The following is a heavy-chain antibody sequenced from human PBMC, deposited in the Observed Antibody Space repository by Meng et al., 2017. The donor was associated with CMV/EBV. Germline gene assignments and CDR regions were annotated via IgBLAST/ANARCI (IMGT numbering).Heavy chain of an antibody. V-gene: IGHV4-4*02. CDR3: ASEVGATTAFDY. Sequence: CAVSGGFIRRSNWWSWGRQRPGKGLEWIGEIYHSGSTKYNPSLKSRVTISVDKSKNQFSLKLSSVTAEDTAVYYCASEVGATTAFDYWGQGTLVTVSS. CDR1: GGFIRRSNW. D-gene: IGHD1-26*01. CDR2: IYHSGST. J-gene: IGHJ4*02.